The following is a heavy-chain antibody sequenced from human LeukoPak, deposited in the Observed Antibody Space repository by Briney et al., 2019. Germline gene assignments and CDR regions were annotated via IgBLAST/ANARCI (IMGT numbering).Heavy chain of an antibody. Sequence: SVKVSCKASGYTFTSYGISWVRQAPGQGLEWMGRIIPIFGTANYAQKFQGRVTITTDESTSTAYMELSSLRSEDTAVYYCAQLVRVGYGDRDWGQGTLVTVSS. CDR3: AQLVRVGYGDRD. J-gene: IGHJ4*02. CDR1: GYTFTSYG. V-gene: IGHV1-69*05. CDR2: IIPIFGTA. D-gene: IGHD4-17*01.